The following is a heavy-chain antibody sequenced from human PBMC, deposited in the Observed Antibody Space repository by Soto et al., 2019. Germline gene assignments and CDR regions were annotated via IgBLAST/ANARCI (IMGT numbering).Heavy chain of an antibody. V-gene: IGHV1-69*02. D-gene: IGHD2-21*02. CDR2: IVVTLGIT. Sequence: QVQLVQSGAEVRKPGSSVKVSCSASGGTFTGYTVNWLRQAPGQGLGWMGRIVVTLGITKYAQRFRGRVTITSGQYSNTGSLALSGLSSDATAVYYCARRRYCGADCDHNFFGGMDVWGQGTAVTVSS. CDR3: ARRRYCGADCDHNFFGGMDV. CDR1: GGTFTGYT. J-gene: IGHJ6*02.